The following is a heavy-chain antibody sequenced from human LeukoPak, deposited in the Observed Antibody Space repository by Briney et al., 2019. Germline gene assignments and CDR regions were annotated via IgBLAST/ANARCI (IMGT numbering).Heavy chain of an antibody. CDR2: ISGSGGST. D-gene: IGHD1-26*01. Sequence: GGSLRLACAASGFTFSNYAMSWVRQAPGKGLEWVTSISGSGGSTYYADYVQGRFTVSRGNAKNSLYLQMNSLRDEDTAVYYCARAGAWEALNCWGQGTLVTVSS. J-gene: IGHJ4*02. V-gene: IGHV3-23*01. CDR1: GFTFSNYA. CDR3: ARAGAWEALNC.